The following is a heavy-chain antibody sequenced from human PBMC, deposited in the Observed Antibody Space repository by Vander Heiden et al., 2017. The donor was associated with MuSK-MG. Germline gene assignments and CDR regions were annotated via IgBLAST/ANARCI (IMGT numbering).Heavy chain of an antibody. V-gene: IGHV3-48*03. CDR2: ISSRGSII. CDR1: GFPSARFE. J-gene: IGHJ4*01. D-gene: IGHD3-3*01. Sequence: ELPLVESGGGLVQPGGSLRLSCAAFGFPSARFEMTWVRQGPGKGLEWIAYISSRGSIIYYADSVEGRCAISRDNANNSMYLQLHNLRVEDTAGCCCAITVFWRGYYHSAFDHWG. CDR3: AITVFWRGYYHSAFDH.